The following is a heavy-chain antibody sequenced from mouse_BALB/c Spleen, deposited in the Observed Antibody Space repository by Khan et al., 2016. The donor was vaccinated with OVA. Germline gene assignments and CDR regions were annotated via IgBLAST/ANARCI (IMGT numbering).Heavy chain of an antibody. CDR1: GYTFTSYT. CDR2: INPSNNYT. D-gene: IGHD2-14*01. V-gene: IGHV1-4*01. J-gene: IGHJ3*01. Sequence: QVQLKQSGPELAKPGASVKMSCKASGYTFTSYTIHWVRQSPGQAPEWIGHINPSNNYTNYNQNFKDKATLIVDKSSSTAYMQLSSLTSEESAVYYSERGGTNHRSDGWFAYWGQGTLVTVSA. CDR3: ERGGTNHRSDGWFAY.